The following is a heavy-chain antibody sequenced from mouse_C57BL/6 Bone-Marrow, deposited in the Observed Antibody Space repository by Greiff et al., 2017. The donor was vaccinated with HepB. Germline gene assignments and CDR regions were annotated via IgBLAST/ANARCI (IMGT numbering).Heavy chain of an antibody. CDR3: ARSLMITTRDAMDY. V-gene: IGHV5-4*01. Sequence: EVQLQESGGGLVKPGGSLKLSCAASGFTFSSYAMSWVRQTPEKRLEWVATISDGGSYTYYPDNVKGRFTISRDNAKNNLYLQMSHLKSEDTAMYYCARSLMITTRDAMDYWGQGTSVTVSS. J-gene: IGHJ4*01. D-gene: IGHD2-4*01. CDR2: ISDGGSYT. CDR1: GFTFSSYA.